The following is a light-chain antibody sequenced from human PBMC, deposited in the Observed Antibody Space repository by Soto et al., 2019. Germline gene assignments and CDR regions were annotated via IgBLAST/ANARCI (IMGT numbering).Light chain of an antibody. CDR3: QQYDVWPPLT. Sequence: IVLKQSPGALSLSPEERATLSCRSSQSVSSSYLAWYQQKPGQAPRLLIYGASTRASGVPDRFSGSGSGTEFILTISSLQSEDSAVYYCQQYDVWPPLTFCGGTKVDI. CDR1: QSVSSSY. V-gene: IGKV3-20*01. J-gene: IGKJ4*01. CDR2: GAS.